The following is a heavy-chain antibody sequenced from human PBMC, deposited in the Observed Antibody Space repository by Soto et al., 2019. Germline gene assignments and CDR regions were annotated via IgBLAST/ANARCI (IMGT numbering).Heavy chain of an antibody. Sequence: SGPTLVNPTQTLTLTCTFSGFSLTTSGVSVGWIRQPPGRTLEWLGLIYWDDDKRYSPFLKSRLTITKDTSKNQVVLTMTNMDPADTATYYCAHSTRSDYQNYYYYMDVWGQGTTVTVSS. CDR2: IYWDDDK. D-gene: IGHD3-10*01. V-gene: IGHV2-5*02. J-gene: IGHJ6*03. CDR3: AHSTRSDYQNYYYYMDV. CDR1: GFSLTTSGVS.